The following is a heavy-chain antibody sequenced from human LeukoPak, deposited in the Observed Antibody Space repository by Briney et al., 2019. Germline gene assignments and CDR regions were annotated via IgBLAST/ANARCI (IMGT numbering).Heavy chain of an antibody. CDR2: IANDGKDK. D-gene: IGHD2-15*01. CDR3: AARPGEVAVPYDY. Sequence: QPGGSLRLSCAASGFTFSRYGLHWVRQAPGKGLEWLAVIANDGKDKKYADSVKGRFTISRDNSKSTLFLQMHSLRAEDTAVYYCAARPGEVAVPYDYWGQGTLVTASS. J-gene: IGHJ4*02. CDR1: GFTFSRYG. V-gene: IGHV3-30*03.